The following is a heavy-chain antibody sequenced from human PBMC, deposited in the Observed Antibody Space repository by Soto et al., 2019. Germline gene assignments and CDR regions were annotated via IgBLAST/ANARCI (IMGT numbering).Heavy chain of an antibody. CDR3: AAQYSSSLYYYGMDV. CDR1: GFTFSSYA. Sequence: GGSLRLSCAASGFTFSSYAMSWVRQDPAKGLEWVSVIYSGGSTYYADSVKGRFTISRDNSKNTLYLQMNSLRAEDTAVYYCAAQYSSSLYYYGMDVWGQGTTVTVSS. CDR2: IYSGGST. J-gene: IGHJ6*02. V-gene: IGHV3-66*01. D-gene: IGHD6-13*01.